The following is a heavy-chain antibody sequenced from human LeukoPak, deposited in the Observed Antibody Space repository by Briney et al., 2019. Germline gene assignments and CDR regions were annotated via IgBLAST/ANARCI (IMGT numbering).Heavy chain of an antibody. CDR3: AGGLHSSSWDLNWFDP. Sequence: SVKVSCKASGGTFSSYAISWVRQAPGQGLEWMGRIIPIFGTANYAQKFQGRVTITTDESTSTAYMELSSLRSEDTAVYYCAGGLHSSSWDLNWFDPWGQGTLVTVSS. V-gene: IGHV1-69*05. J-gene: IGHJ5*02. CDR1: GGTFSSYA. D-gene: IGHD6-13*01. CDR2: IIPIFGTA.